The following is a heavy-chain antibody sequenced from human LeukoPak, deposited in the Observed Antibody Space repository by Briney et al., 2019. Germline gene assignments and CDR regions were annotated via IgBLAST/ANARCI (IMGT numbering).Heavy chain of an antibody. V-gene: IGHV4-39*01. CDR2: IFYSGST. CDR1: GGSISSSSYY. CDR3: ASLRSTEFDY. Sequence: PSETLSLTCTVSGGSISSSSYYWGWIRHPPGKGLEWIGSIFYSGSTYYNSSLKSRVTISVDTSKNQFSLKLSSVTAADTALYYCASLRSTEFDYWGQGTLVTVSS. D-gene: IGHD1-14*01. J-gene: IGHJ4*02.